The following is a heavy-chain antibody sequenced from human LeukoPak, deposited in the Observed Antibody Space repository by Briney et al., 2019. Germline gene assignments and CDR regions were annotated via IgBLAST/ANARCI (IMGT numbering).Heavy chain of an antibody. V-gene: IGHV1-46*01. CDR1: GYTFTSHY. CDR3: ARDCSSTTCQGPVLDF. J-gene: IGHJ4*02. D-gene: IGHD2/OR15-2a*01. Sequence: ASVKISCKASGYTFTSHYVHWVRQAPGQALEWMGIIHPSGGNSRNTQNFQGRVTMTRDTSTTKVYLELNSLRSEDTAVYYCARDCSSTTCQGPVLDFWGQGTLVTVSS. CDR2: IHPSGGNS.